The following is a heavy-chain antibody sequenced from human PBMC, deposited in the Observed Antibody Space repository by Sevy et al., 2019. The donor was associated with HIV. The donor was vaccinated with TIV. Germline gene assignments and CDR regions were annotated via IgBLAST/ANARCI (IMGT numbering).Heavy chain of an antibody. J-gene: IGHJ5*02. Sequence: SETLSLTCTVSGGSISTYYWSWIRQPPGKGLEYIGYIYYTGSINYNPSLKSRVTISVDTSKNQFSLKLRSVTAVDTAVCYCARAPPVRSGDDSLNWFDPWGQGTLVTVSS. D-gene: IGHD5-12*01. CDR3: ARAPPVRSGDDSLNWFDP. V-gene: IGHV4-59*01. CDR1: GGSISTYY. CDR2: IYYTGSI.